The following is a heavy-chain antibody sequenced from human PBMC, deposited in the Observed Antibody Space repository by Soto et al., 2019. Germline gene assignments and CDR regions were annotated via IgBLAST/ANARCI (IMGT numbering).Heavy chain of an antibody. Sequence: ASVKVSCKASGYTFTSYGISWVRQAPGQGLEWMGWISAYNGNTNYAQKFQGRVTITADESTSTAYMELSSLRSEDTAVYYCARGRDPGYYYDSSGYYYGWFDPWGQGTLVTVSS. D-gene: IGHD3-22*01. CDR1: GYTFTSYG. J-gene: IGHJ5*02. V-gene: IGHV1-18*01. CDR2: ISAYNGNT. CDR3: ARGRDPGYYYDSSGYYYGWFDP.